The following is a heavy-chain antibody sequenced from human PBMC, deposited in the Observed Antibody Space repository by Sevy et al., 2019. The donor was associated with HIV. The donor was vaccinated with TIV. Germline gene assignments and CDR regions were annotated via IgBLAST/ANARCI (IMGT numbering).Heavy chain of an antibody. CDR1: GFTFSNYS. CDR3: ARNFWGVGDF. CDR2: IDRDGNIS. D-gene: IGHD7-27*01. Sequence: GGSLRLSCAVSGFTFSNYSMHWVRQVPGKGLVWVSRIDRDGNISNYVDSVRGRFTISRDNAKYTLYLQMNNLRVEDTAVYYCARNFWGVGDFWGQGTLVTVSS. J-gene: IGHJ4*02. V-gene: IGHV3-74*01.